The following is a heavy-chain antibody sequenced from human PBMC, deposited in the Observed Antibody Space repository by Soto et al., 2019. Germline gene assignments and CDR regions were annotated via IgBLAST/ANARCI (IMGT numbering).Heavy chain of an antibody. Sequence: QGQLVESVGGVVQPGTSLRLSCVGSGVTFRSYVIHWVRQDPGKGLEWVARTSYDGSNKYYDDSVKGPFTISRDNSRNKLDRQRDSLSLEDTAPYYGARGGTSCGLDFWGQGTLVSVSS. V-gene: IGHV3-30*07. D-gene: IGHD3-16*01. CDR2: TSYDGSNK. J-gene: IGHJ4*02. CDR3: ARGGTSCGLDF. CDR1: GVTFRSYV.